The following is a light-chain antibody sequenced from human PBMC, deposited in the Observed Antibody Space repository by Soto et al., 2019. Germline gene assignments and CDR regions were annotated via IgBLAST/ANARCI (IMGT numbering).Light chain of an antibody. Sequence: EIVFTQSPGTLSLSPGERATLSCRASQSVGRSSLAWYQQRPGQAPRLLIYGASSRETGIPDRFSGSGAGTECTRTISRLEPEDFEVYYCQQYGSSMRTFGQGTKVDIK. J-gene: IGKJ1*01. CDR3: QQYGSSMRT. CDR1: QSVGRSS. CDR2: GAS. V-gene: IGKV3-20*01.